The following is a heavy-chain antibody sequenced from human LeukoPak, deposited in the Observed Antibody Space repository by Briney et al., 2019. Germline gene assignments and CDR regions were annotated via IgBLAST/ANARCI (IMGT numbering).Heavy chain of an antibody. V-gene: IGHV3-30*18. CDR3: AKDLASSGSYYDYYYYGMDV. CDR1: GFTFSSYG. J-gene: IGHJ6*02. D-gene: IGHD1-26*01. CDR2: ISYDGSNK. Sequence: PGGSLRLPCAASGFTFSSYGMHWVRQAPGKGLEWVAVISYDGSNKYYADSVKGRFTISRDNSKNTLYLQMNSLRAEDTAVYYCAKDLASSGSYYDYYYYGMDVRGQGTTVTVSS.